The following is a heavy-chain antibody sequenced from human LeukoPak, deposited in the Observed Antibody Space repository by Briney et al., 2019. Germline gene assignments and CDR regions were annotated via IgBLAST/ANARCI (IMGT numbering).Heavy chain of an antibody. CDR2: IYYSGCT. V-gene: IGHV4-31*03. J-gene: IGHJ4*02. CDR1: GGSISSGGYY. D-gene: IGHD6-13*01. CDR3: ARLLDLQVSGAAAGPYYFDY. Sequence: SETLSLTCTVSGGSISSGGYYWSWIRQHPGKGLEWIGYIYYSGCTYYNPSLKSRVTISVDTSKNQFSLKLSSVTAADTAVYYCARLLDLQVSGAAAGPYYFDYWGQGTLVTVSS.